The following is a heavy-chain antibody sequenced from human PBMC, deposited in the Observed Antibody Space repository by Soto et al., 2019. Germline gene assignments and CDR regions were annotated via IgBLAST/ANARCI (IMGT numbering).Heavy chain of an antibody. CDR1: GFTFSSYG. V-gene: IGHV3-33*01. D-gene: IGHD6-13*01. CDR2: IWYDGSNK. Sequence: QVQLVESGGGVVQPGRSLRLSCAASGFTFSSYGMHWVRQAPGKGLEWVAVIWYDGSNKYYADSVKGRFTISRDNSKSTLYRQINSLRAEDTAVYYCARSIAAVGSFGPYYYYGMDVWGQGTTVTVSS. J-gene: IGHJ6*02. CDR3: ARSIAAVGSFGPYYYYGMDV.